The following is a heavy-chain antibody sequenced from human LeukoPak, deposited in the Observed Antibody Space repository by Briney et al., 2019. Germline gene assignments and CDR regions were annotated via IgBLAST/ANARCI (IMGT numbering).Heavy chain of an antibody. CDR2: ISWDGIST. J-gene: IGHJ6*03. Sequence: GGSLRPSCAASGFNFNDYAMHWVRQTPGQGLEWVSLISWDGISTYYADSLKGRFTISRDNTEKSLFLHINSLRPEDTALYYCARSVRNYYYYIDVWGKGTMVTVS. D-gene: IGHD5/OR15-5a*01. V-gene: IGHV3-43*01. CDR3: ARSVRNYYYYIDV. CDR1: GFNFNDYA.